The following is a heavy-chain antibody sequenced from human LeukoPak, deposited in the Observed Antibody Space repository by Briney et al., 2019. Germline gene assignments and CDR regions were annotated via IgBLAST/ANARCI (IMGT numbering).Heavy chain of an antibody. CDR1: GFTSSSYW. CDR2: ISGDGTAR. V-gene: IGHV3-74*01. CDR3: AKYNWNYRSYYYYGMDV. J-gene: IGHJ6*02. Sequence: PGGSLRLSCAASGFTSSSYWMHWVRQVPGKGLVWVSRISGDGTARNYADSVKGRFTISRDNSKNTLYLQMNSLRAEDTAVYYCAKYNWNYRSYYYYGMDVWGQGTTVTVSS. D-gene: IGHD1-7*01.